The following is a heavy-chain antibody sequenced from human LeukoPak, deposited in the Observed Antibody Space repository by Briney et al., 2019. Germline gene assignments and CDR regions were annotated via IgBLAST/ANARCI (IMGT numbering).Heavy chain of an antibody. CDR2: IYYSGST. V-gene: IGHV4-39*01. CDR1: GGSISSSSYY. Sequence: SETLSLTCTVSGGSISSSSYYWGWIRQPPGKGLEWIGSIYYSGSTYYNPSLKSRVTISVDTSKNQFSLKLSSVTAADTAVYFCAGRYCSGGSCYTTTHFNWFDPWGQGTLVTVSS. D-gene: IGHD2-15*01. J-gene: IGHJ5*02. CDR3: AGRYCSGGSCYTTTHFNWFDP.